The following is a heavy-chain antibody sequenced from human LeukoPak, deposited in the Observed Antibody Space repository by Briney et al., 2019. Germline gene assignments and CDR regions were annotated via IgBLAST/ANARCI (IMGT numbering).Heavy chain of an antibody. Sequence: KPSETLSLTCTVSGDSISSSNWFWGWIRLPPGKGPEWIGSIYNSGNSYYNPSLESRVSMSVDTSKNQFSLKLSSVTAADTAVYYCARLALDGSGQGSWFDPWGQGTLVTVSS. J-gene: IGHJ5*02. D-gene: IGHD3-10*01. CDR1: GDSISSSNWF. CDR2: IYNSGNS. CDR3: ARLALDGSGQGSWFDP. V-gene: IGHV4-39*01.